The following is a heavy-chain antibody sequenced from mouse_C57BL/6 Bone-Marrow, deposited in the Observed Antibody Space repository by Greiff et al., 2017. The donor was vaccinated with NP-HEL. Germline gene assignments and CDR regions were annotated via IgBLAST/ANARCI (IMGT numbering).Heavy chain of an antibody. CDR2: IDPSDSYT. CDR3: ASGGGSSWYFDV. J-gene: IGHJ1*03. CDR1: GYTFTSYW. D-gene: IGHD1-1*01. V-gene: IGHV1-69*01. Sequence: QVQLQQSGAELVMPGASVKLSCKASGYTFTSYWMHWVKRRPGQGLEWIGEIDPSDSYTNYNQKFKGKSTLTVDKSSSTAYMQLSSLTSEDSAVYYCASGGGSSWYFDVWGTGTTVTVSS.